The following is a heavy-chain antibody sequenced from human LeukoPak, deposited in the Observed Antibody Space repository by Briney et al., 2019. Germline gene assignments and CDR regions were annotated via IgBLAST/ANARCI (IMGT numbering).Heavy chain of an antibody. D-gene: IGHD5-12*01. CDR1: GFTVSSNY. Sequence: GGSLRLSCAASGFTVSSNYMSWVRQAPGKGLEWVSVIYSGGSTYYADSVKGRFTIPRDNSKHPLYLQMNRLRAEDTAVYYCARVRATYYFDYWGQGTLVTVSS. V-gene: IGHV3-53*01. CDR2: IYSGGST. J-gene: IGHJ4*02. CDR3: ARVRATYYFDY.